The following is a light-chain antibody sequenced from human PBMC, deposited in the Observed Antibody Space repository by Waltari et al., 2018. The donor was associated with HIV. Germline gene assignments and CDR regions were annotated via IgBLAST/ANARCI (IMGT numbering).Light chain of an antibody. Sequence: EIVLTQSPATLSLSPGERATLSCRASQSVGTYLGWYKQKPGQASRLHSDEASHRPSGVPGRFSASGSGTDFTLTISNLEPEDFAVYYCQQRSRWPRTFGQGTKVEI. CDR3: QQRSRWPRT. J-gene: IGKJ1*01. V-gene: IGKV3-11*01. CDR2: EAS. CDR1: QSVGTY.